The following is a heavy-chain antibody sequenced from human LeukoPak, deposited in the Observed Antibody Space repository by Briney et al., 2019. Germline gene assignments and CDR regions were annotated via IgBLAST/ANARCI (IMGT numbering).Heavy chain of an antibody. Sequence: GGSLRLSCAASGFTFSSYSMNWVRQAPGKGLEWVAYISSSGNTRYYADSVKGRFTISRDNAKNPLYLQMNSLRAEDTAVYYCAWGGMAAFDSWGQGTLVTVSS. CDR1: GFTFSSYS. CDR2: ISSSGNTR. J-gene: IGHJ4*02. CDR3: AWGGMAAFDS. D-gene: IGHD3-16*01. V-gene: IGHV3-48*04.